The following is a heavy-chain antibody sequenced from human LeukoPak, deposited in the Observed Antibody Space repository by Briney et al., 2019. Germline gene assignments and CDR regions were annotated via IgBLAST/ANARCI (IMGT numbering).Heavy chain of an antibody. Sequence: VASVKVSCKVSGYTLTELSMHWVRQAPGKGLEWMGGFDPEDGETIYAQKFQGRVTMTRNTSISTAYMELSSLRSEDTAVYYCARAAFSRDYFDYWGQGTLVTVSS. CDR3: ARAAFSRDYFDY. J-gene: IGHJ4*02. V-gene: IGHV1-24*01. CDR2: FDPEDGET. CDR1: GYTLTELS. D-gene: IGHD6-13*01.